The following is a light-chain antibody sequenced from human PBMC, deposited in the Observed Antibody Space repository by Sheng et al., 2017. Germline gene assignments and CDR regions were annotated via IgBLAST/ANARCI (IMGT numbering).Light chain of an antibody. V-gene: IGKV1-5*03. J-gene: IGKJ1*01. CDR1: QSISSW. Sequence: DIQMTQSPSTLSASVGDRVFMSCRASQSISSWVAWYQQKPGEAPKLLIYKATSLESGVPSRFSGSGSGTDFSLTISSLQSEDFAVYYCQQYNDWHWTFGQGTKVEIK. CDR2: KAT. CDR3: QQYNDWHWT.